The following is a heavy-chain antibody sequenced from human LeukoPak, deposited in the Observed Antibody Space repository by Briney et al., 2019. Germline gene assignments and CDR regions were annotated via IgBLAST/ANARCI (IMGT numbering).Heavy chain of an antibody. V-gene: IGHV3-30*18. Sequence: QAGGSLRLSCAASGFTFSSYGMHWVRQAPGKGLEWVAVISYDGSNKYYADSVKGRFTISRDNSKNTLYLQMNSLRAEDTAVYYCAKPDTAVAGTYYFDYWGQGTLVTVSS. CDR2: ISYDGSNK. CDR3: AKPDTAVAGTYYFDY. CDR1: GFTFSSYG. D-gene: IGHD6-19*01. J-gene: IGHJ4*02.